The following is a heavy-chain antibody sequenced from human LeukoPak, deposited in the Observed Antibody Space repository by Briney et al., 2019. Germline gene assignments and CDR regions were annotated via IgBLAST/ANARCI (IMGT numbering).Heavy chain of an antibody. V-gene: IGHV3-7*01. CDR3: ARVCSGGSCYPLGDAFDI. Sequence: GGSLRLSCAASGFTFSSYWMSWVRQAPGKGLEWVANIKKDGSEKYYVDSVKGRFTISRDNAKTSLYLQMNSLRAEDTAVYSCARVCSGGSCYPLGDAFDIWGQGTMVTVSS. D-gene: IGHD2-15*01. CDR1: GFTFSSYW. J-gene: IGHJ3*02. CDR2: IKKDGSEK.